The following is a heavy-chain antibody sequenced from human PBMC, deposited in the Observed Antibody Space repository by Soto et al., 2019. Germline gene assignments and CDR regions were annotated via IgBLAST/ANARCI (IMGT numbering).Heavy chain of an antibody. D-gene: IGHD2-2*01. CDR3: AKDMWGYCSSTSCNDAFDI. CDR1: GFTFDDYA. J-gene: IGHJ3*02. V-gene: IGHV3-9*01. CDR2: ISWNSGSI. Sequence: GGSLRLSCAASGFTFDDYAMHWVRQAPGKGLEWVSGISWNSGSIGYADSVKGRFTISRDNAKNSLYLQMNSQRAEDTALYYCAKDMWGYCSSTSCNDAFDIWGQGTMVTV.